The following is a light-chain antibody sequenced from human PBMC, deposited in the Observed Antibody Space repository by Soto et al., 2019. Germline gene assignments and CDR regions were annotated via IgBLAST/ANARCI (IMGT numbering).Light chain of an antibody. Sequence: EIVMTQSPATLSVSPGERATLSCRASQSVSSNLAWYQQKPGQAPRLLIYGASTRATGIPARFSGSGSGTDFTLTISSLQSEDFAVYYCQQYNNWFRTFGQGTKLEIK. J-gene: IGKJ2*01. V-gene: IGKV3-15*01. CDR3: QQYNNWFRT. CDR1: QSVSSN. CDR2: GAS.